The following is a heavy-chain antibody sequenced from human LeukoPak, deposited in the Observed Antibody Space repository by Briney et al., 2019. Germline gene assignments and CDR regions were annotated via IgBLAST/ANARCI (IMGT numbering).Heavy chain of an antibody. CDR1: GGTISRNY. V-gene: IGHV4-4*07. CDR2: IYTSGST. J-gene: IGHJ4*02. D-gene: IGHD5-18*01. Sequence: SETLSLTCAVSGGTISRNYICWVRQPAGKGLEWIGRIYTSGSTNYNPSLKSRVTISIDTSKNQFSLKLNSVTAADTAVYYCACDREDSYVFDYWGQGTLVTVSS. CDR3: ACDREDSYVFDY.